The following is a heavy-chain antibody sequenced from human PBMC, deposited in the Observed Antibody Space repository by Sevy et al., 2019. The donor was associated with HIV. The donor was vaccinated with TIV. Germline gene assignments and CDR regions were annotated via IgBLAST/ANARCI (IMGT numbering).Heavy chain of an antibody. CDR1: GFTFTTYW. D-gene: IGHD3-16*01. CDR2: IKQDGSEK. CDR3: ERCLYNSLD. V-gene: IGHV3-7*01. J-gene: IGHJ4*02. Sequence: GGSLRLSCAASGFTFTTYWMTWVRQAPGKGLEWVANIKQDGSEKYYVDTVKGRFTISSDNAKNSVYLQMNSLRVEDTAVYYSERCLYNSLDWGQGTLVTVSS.